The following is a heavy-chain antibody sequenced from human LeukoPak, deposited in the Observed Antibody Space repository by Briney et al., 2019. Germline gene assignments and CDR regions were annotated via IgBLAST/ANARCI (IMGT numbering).Heavy chain of an antibody. CDR1: GYTFTSYD. Sequence: GASVKVSCKASGYTFTSYDINWVRQAAGQGLEWMGWMNPNSGNTGYAQKFQGRVTMTRNTSISTAYMELSSLRSDDTAVYYCARVADIVVVPAAIRPYNWFDPWGQGTLVTVSS. V-gene: IGHV1-8*01. D-gene: IGHD2-2*02. CDR3: ARVADIVVVPAAIRPYNWFDP. CDR2: MNPNSGNT. J-gene: IGHJ5*02.